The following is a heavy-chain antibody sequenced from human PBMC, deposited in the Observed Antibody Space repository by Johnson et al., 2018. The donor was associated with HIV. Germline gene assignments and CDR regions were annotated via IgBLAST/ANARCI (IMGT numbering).Heavy chain of an antibody. CDR2: ISWNSGSI. CDR1: GFTFDDYA. V-gene: IGHV3-9*03. J-gene: IGHJ3*02. Sequence: VQLVESGGGVVQPGRSLRLSCAASGFTFDDYAMHWVRQAPGKGLEWVSGISWNSGSIGYVDSVKGRFTISRDNAKNSLYLQMNSLRAEDMALYYCARVRETKGPYDAFDIWGQGTMVTVSS. D-gene: IGHD1-1*01. CDR3: ARVRETKGPYDAFDI.